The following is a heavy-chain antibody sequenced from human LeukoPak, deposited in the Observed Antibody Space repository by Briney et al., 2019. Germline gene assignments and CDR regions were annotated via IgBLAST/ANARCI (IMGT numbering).Heavy chain of an antibody. Sequence: ASVKVSCKASGGTFSSYAISWVRQAPGQGLEWMGGIIPIFGTANYAQKFQGRVTITTDESTSTAYMELSSLRSEDTAVYYCARGLSAIVVPAAITWFDPWGQGTLVTVSS. CDR1: GGTFSSYA. D-gene: IGHD2-2*01. CDR2: IIPIFGTA. CDR3: ARGLSAIVVPAAITWFDP. J-gene: IGHJ5*02. V-gene: IGHV1-69*05.